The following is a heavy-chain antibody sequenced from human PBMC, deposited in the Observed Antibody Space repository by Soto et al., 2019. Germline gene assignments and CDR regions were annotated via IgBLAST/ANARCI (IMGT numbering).Heavy chain of an antibody. Sequence: HPGGSLRLSCAASGFTFSSYAMSWVRQAPGKGLEWVSAISGSGGSTYYADSVKGRFTISRDNSKNTLYLQMNSLRAEDTAVYYCAKEGRTGYSSSWSIHYFDYWGQGTLVTVSS. CDR1: GFTFSSYA. J-gene: IGHJ4*02. D-gene: IGHD6-13*01. CDR3: AKEGRTGYSSSWSIHYFDY. V-gene: IGHV3-23*01. CDR2: ISGSGGST.